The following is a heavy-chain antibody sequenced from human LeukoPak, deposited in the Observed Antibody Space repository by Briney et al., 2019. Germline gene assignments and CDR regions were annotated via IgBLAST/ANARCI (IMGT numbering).Heavy chain of an antibody. J-gene: IGHJ5*02. Sequence: SETLSLTCTVSGGSISSYYWSWIRQPPGKGLEWIGYIYYSGSTNYNPSLKSRVTISVDTSKNQFSLKLSSVTAADTAVYYCARDRRNNWFDPWGQGTLVTVSA. CDR3: ARDRRNNWFDP. CDR1: GGSISSYY. CDR2: IYYSGST. V-gene: IGHV4-59*01.